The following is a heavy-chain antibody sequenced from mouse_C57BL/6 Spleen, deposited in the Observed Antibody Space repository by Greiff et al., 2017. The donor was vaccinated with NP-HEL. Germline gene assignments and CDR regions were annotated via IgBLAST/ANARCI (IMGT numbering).Heavy chain of an antibody. V-gene: IGHV1-26*01. Sequence: EVQLHQSGPELVKPGASVKISCKASGYTFTDYYMNWVKQSHGKSLEWIGDINPNNGGTSYNQKFKGKATLTVDKSSSTAYMELRSLTAEDSAVYYCAREGGLRGAMDYWGQGTSVTVSS. CDR3: AREGGLRGAMDY. CDR1: GYTFTDYY. J-gene: IGHJ4*01. D-gene: IGHD2-2*01. CDR2: INPNNGGT.